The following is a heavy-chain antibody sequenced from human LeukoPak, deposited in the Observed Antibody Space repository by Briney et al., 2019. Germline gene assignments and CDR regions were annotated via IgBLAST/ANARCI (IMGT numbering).Heavy chain of an antibody. J-gene: IGHJ4*02. CDR1: GFTFSSYG. Sequence: GGSLRLSCAASGFTFSSYGLCWVRQAPGKGLEGVAVISYDGSNKYYADSVKGRFTVSRDNSKNTLYLQMNSLRAEDTAVYDCAKDMEWAAGAGTVDYWGQGTLVTVSS. CDR3: AKDMEWAAGAGTVDY. D-gene: IGHD6-19*01. CDR2: ISYDGSNK. V-gene: IGHV3-30*18.